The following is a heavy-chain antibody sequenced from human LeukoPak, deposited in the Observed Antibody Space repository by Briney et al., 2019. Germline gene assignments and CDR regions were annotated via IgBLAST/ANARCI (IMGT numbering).Heavy chain of an antibody. CDR3: ARVNGDYPLDY. D-gene: IGHD4-17*01. CDR1: GGTFSSYA. Sequence: GASVKVSCKASGGTFSSYAISWVRQAPGQGLEWMGGIIPMFGSANSAQKFQGRVTMTRDTSTSTVYMELSSLRSEDTAVYYCARVNGDYPLDYWGQGTLVTVSS. J-gene: IGHJ4*02. V-gene: IGHV1-69*05. CDR2: IIPMFGSA.